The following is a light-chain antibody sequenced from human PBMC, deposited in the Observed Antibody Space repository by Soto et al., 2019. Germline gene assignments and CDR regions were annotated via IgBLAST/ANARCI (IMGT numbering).Light chain of an antibody. CDR1: QAINNY. V-gene: IGKV1-27*01. CDR3: QRYSSGPPVT. J-gene: IGKJ3*01. CDR2: AAS. Sequence: DIQMTQSPSSLSASVGDRVTITCWASQAINNYLAWYQQKPGKPPKLLIYAASTLQSGVPSRFSGDGSGTDFTLTINSRQPDDVATYYCQRYSSGPPVTFGPGTKV.